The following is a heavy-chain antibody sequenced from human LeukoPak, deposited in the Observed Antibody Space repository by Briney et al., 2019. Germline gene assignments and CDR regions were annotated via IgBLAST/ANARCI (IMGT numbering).Heavy chain of an antibody. J-gene: IGHJ4*02. CDR3: ARGPQNTAMVWELDY. Sequence: GASVEVSCKASGGTFSSYTISWVRQAPGQGLEWMGRIIPILGIANYAQKFQGRVTITADKSTSTAYMELSSLRSEDTAVYYCARGPQNTAMVWELDYWGQGTLVTVSS. D-gene: IGHD5-18*01. CDR1: GGTFSSYT. V-gene: IGHV1-69*02. CDR2: IIPILGIA.